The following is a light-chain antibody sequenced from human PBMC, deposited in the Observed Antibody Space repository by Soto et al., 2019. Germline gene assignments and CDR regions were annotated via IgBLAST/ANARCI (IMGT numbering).Light chain of an antibody. CDR1: QGIGTY. J-gene: IGKJ1*01. CDR3: QKYNSAPWT. V-gene: IGKV1-27*01. CDR2: AAS. Sequence: DIQMTQSPSSLSASVGDRVTITCRAIQGIGTYLAWYQQKPGKVPKLLIYAASTLQSGVPSRFSGSGSGTDFTLTISSLQPEDVATYYCQKYNSAPWTFGQGTKVEIK.